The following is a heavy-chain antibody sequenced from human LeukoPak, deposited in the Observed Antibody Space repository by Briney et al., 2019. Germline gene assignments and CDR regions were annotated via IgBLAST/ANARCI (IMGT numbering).Heavy chain of an antibody. CDR1: GYTFTGYH. V-gene: IGHV1-2*02. Sequence: GASVKVSCKASGYTFTGYHMHWVRQAPGQGLEWMGWINPNSGGTNYAQKFQGRVTMTRDTSISTAYMELSRLRSDDTAVYYCAREDSGYDPGANDWGQGTLVTVSS. J-gene: IGHJ4*02. CDR3: AREDSGYDPGAND. CDR2: INPNSGGT. D-gene: IGHD5-12*01.